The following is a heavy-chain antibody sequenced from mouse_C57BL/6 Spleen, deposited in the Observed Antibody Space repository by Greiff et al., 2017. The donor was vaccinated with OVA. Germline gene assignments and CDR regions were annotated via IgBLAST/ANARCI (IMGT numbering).Heavy chain of an antibody. CDR1: GFTFSSYG. CDR3: ARKDYYGSSLSYYFDY. V-gene: IGHV5-6*01. D-gene: IGHD1-1*01. Sequence: EVQRVESGGDLVKPGGSLKLSCAASGFTFSSYGMSWVRQTPDKRLEWVATISSGGSYTYYPDSVKGRFTISRDNAKNTLYLQMSSLKSEDTAMYYCARKDYYGSSLSYYFDYWGQGTTLTVSS. J-gene: IGHJ2*01. CDR2: ISSGGSYT.